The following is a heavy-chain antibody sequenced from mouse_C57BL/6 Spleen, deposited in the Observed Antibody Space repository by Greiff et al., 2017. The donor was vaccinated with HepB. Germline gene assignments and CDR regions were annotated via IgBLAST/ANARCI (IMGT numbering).Heavy chain of an antibody. D-gene: IGHD1-1*01. CDR1: GYTFTDHT. Sequence: VQLQQSDAELVKPGASVKISCKVSGYTFTDHTIHWVKQRPEQGLEWIGYIYPRDGSTKYNEKFKGKATLTADKSSITAYKKLNSLTSEDSAVYVCARSTRYGSSYVDDYAMDYWGQGTSVTVSS. CDR2: IYPRDGST. CDR3: ARSTRYGSSYVDDYAMDY. J-gene: IGHJ4*01. V-gene: IGHV1-78*01.